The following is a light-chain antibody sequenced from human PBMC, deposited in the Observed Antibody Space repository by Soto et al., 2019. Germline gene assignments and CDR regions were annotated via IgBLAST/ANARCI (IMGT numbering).Light chain of an antibody. V-gene: IGKV1-9*01. J-gene: IGKJ5*01. CDR3: QQLHGYPIT. CDR1: QGIDTS. Sequence: DIQMTQSPSSLAASVGDRVTITCLASQGIDTSLAWYQQKPGKAPKLLIYAPSNFQSGVPSRFSGSGSGTHFTLTISSLQPEDFATYYCQQLHGYPITFGQGTRLDIK. CDR2: APS.